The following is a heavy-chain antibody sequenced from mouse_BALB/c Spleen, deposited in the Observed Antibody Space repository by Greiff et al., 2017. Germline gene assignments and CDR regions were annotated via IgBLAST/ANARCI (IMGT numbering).Heavy chain of an antibody. CDR2: IYPGSGNT. J-gene: IGHJ3*01. Sequence: VKLVESGAELARPGASVKLSCKASGYTFTDYYINWVKQRTGQGLEWIGEIYPGSGNTYYNEKFKGKATLTADKSSSTAYMQLSSLTSEDSAVYFCARWGSWFAYWGQGTLVTVSA. CDR3: ARWGSWFAY. V-gene: IGHV1-77*01. CDR1: GYTFTDYY.